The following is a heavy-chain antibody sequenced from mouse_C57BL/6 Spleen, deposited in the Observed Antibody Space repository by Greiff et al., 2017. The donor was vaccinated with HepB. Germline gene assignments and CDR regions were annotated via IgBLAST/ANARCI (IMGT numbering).Heavy chain of an antibody. CDR2: IDPAGSYT. J-gene: IGHJ2*01. V-gene: IGHV1-50*01. D-gene: IGHD1-1*01. CDR3: ARYYCGRSVFDG. Sequence: VQLQQPGAELVKPGASVKLSCKASGYTFTSYWMPWVKQRPGQGLEWIGEIDPAGSYTNYNQKFKGKATLTVDTSSSTAYMQLSSLTSEDSAVYYCARYYCGRSVFDGWGQGTTLTVSS. CDR1: GYTFTSYW.